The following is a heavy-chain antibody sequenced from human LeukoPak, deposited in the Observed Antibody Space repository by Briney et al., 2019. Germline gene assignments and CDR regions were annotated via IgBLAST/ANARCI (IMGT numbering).Heavy chain of an antibody. CDR2: MNPNSGNT. D-gene: IGHD6-13*01. CDR3: ARGNGIAAAGPTGY. Sequence: ASVKVSCKASGYTFTSYAMHWVRQATGQGLEWMGWMNPNSGNTGYAQKFQGRVTVTRNTSISTAYMELSSLRSEDTAVYYCARGNGIAAAGPTGYWGQGTLGTGSS. CDR1: GYTFTSYA. V-gene: IGHV1-8*02. J-gene: IGHJ4*02.